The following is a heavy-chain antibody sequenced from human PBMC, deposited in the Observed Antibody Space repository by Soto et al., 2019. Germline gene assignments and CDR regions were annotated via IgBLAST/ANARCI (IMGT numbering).Heavy chain of an antibody. CDR3: SRGKSGAFDY. Sequence: EVQLVESGGGLVQPGGSLRLSCAASGFTFSSYWRSWVRQAPGKGLEWVANIKQDGSEKYYVDSVKGRFTISRDNAENVLYLQMNSQRAEETAGYYCSRGKSGAFDYWGQGTLVTVSS. CDR1: GFTFSSYW. V-gene: IGHV3-7*05. CDR2: IKQDGSEK. J-gene: IGHJ4*02. D-gene: IGHD3-10*01.